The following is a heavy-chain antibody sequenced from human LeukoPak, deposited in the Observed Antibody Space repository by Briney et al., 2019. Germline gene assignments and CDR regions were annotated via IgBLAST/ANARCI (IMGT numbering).Heavy chain of an antibody. CDR2: IYYSGST. V-gene: IGHV4-30-4*01. Sequence: SQTLSLTCTVSGGSISSGDYYWSWIRQPPGKGLEWIGYIYYSGSTYYNPSLKSRVSISVDTSKNQFSLKLSSVTAAGTAVYYCARAYDSSGFPLFDYWGQGALVTVSS. J-gene: IGHJ4*02. CDR1: GGSISSGDYY. CDR3: ARAYDSSGFPLFDY. D-gene: IGHD3-22*01.